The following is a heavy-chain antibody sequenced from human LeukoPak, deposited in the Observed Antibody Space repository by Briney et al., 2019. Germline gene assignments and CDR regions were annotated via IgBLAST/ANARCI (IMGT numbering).Heavy chain of an antibody. CDR2: VSADGSST. Sequence: GGSLRLSCVPFGLGFRSYWMHWARKVPGRGLVWVSRVSADGSSTSYADAVKGRFTISRDNAKNTVDLQMSGLRAEDTAIYYCTRDKYGGTFDPWGQGTLVTVSS. D-gene: IGHD2-15*01. J-gene: IGHJ5*02. CDR1: GLGFRSYW. CDR3: TRDKYGGTFDP. V-gene: IGHV3-74*01.